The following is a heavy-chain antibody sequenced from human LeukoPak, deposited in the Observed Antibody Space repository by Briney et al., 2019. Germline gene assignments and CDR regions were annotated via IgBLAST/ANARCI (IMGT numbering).Heavy chain of an antibody. Sequence: ASVKVSCKASGYTFTGCYMHWVRQAPGQGLEWMGWINPNSGGTNYAQKFQGRVTMTRDTSISTAYMELSRLRSDDTAVYYCARPNYDFWSGYPNWFDPWGQGTLVTVSS. J-gene: IGHJ5*02. CDR1: GYTFTGCY. V-gene: IGHV1-2*02. CDR2: INPNSGGT. D-gene: IGHD3-3*01. CDR3: ARPNYDFWSGYPNWFDP.